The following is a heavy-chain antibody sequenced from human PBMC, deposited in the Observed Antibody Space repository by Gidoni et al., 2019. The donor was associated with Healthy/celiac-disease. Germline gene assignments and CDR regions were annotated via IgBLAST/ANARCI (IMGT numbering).Heavy chain of an antibody. V-gene: IGHV7-4-1*02. CDR1: GYTFTSYA. Sequence: QVQLVQSGSELKKPGASVKVSCKASGYTFTSYAMNWVRQAPGQGLEWMGWINTNTGNPTYAQGCTGRFVFSLDTSVSTAYLQISSLKAEDTAVYYCARDAFPSGAVPYYYYGMDVWGQGTTVTVSS. CDR3: ARDAFPSGAVPYYYYGMDV. CDR2: INTNTGNP. J-gene: IGHJ6*02. D-gene: IGHD3-10*01.